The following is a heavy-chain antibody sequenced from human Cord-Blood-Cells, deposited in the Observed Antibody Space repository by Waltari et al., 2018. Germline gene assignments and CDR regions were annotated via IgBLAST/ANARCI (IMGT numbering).Heavy chain of an antibody. CDR1: GGSISSGDYY. CDR2: IYYSGRT. J-gene: IGHJ4*02. V-gene: IGHV4-30-4*01. D-gene: IGHD1-7*01. Sequence: QVQLQESGPGLVKPSQTLSLTCTVSGGSISSGDYYWSWIRQPPGKGLEWIGYIYYSGRTYYNPSLKSRVTISVDTSKNQFSLKLSSVTAADTAVYYCARAATGTTWSVDFDYWGQGTLVTVSS. CDR3: ARAATGTTWSVDFDY.